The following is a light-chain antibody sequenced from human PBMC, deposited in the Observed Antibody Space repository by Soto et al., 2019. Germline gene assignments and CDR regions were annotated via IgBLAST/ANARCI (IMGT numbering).Light chain of an antibody. V-gene: IGKV1-5*01. CDR3: HQYNSLWT. J-gene: IGKJ1*01. Sequence: DIQMTQSPSALSASVGDRVTITCRDSQSISGWLAWYHQKPGKAPRLLIYDASYLERGVPSRFSGSGSGTDFTLTISDLQPDDLGTYYCHQYNSLWTFGPGTKVEI. CDR1: QSISGW. CDR2: DAS.